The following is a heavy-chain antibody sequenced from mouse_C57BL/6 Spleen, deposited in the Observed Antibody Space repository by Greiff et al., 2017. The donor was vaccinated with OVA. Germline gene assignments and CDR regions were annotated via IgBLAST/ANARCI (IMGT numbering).Heavy chain of an antibody. Sequence: VKLVESGAELVRPGASVKLSCKASGYTFTDYYINWVKQRPGQGLEWIARIYPGSGNTYYNEKFKGKATLTAEKSSSTAYMQLSSLTSEDSAVYFCAREGNYGFAYWGQGTLVTVSA. V-gene: IGHV1-76*01. J-gene: IGHJ3*01. CDR1: GYTFTDYY. D-gene: IGHD2-1*01. CDR2: IYPGSGNT. CDR3: AREGNYGFAY.